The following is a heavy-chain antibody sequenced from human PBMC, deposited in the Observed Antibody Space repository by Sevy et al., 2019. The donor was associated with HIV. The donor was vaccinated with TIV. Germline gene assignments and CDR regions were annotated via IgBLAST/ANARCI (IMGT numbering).Heavy chain of an antibody. Sequence: SETLSLTCDVSGESISSGLYWGWIRQSPGKGLEWIGSVYRSGNTYDNASFKSRTTISVDTSKNQFSLKLKSVTAADTGVYHCARDFRSFYNYFDYWGQGILVTVSS. J-gene: IGHJ4*02. CDR2: VYRSGNT. CDR3: ARDFRSFYNYFDY. CDR1: GESISSGLY. D-gene: IGHD6-13*01. V-gene: IGHV4-38-2*02.